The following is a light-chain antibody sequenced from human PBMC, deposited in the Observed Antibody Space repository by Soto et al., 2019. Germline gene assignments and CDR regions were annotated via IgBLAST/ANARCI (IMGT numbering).Light chain of an antibody. J-gene: IGKJ2*01. V-gene: IGKV1-5*01. Sequence: DIQMTQSPSTLSASVGDRVTITCRASQSISGWLAWYQQKPGKAPKLLIYGASSLESGVPSRFSGSGSVTEFTLTIDSLQPDDFATYYCQQYSSSSPTFGQGTKLEIK. CDR3: QQYSSSSPT. CDR1: QSISGW. CDR2: GAS.